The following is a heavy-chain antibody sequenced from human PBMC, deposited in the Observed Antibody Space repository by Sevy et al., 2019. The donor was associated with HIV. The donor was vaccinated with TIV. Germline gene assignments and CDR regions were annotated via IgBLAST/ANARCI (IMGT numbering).Heavy chain of an antibody. CDR3: ARGDIVVVPAASMGYYYYGMDV. Sequence: ASVKFSCKASGGTFSSYAISWVRQAPGQGLEWMGGIIPIFGTANYAQKFQGRVTITADESTSTAYMELSSLRSEDTAVYYCARGDIVVVPAASMGYYYYGMDVWGQGTTVTVSS. CDR1: GGTFSSYA. D-gene: IGHD2-2*01. J-gene: IGHJ6*02. CDR2: IIPIFGTA. V-gene: IGHV1-69*13.